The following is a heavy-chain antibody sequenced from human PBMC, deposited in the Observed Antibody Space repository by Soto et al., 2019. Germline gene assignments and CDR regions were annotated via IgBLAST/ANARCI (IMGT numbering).Heavy chain of an antibody. Sequence: EVQLVESGGGLIQPGGSLRLSCAASGFTVSSNYMSWVRQAPGKGLEWVSVIYSGGTTYYADSVKGRFTISRDNSKNTLDLQMNSLRAEDTAVYYCARHSYGSALDAFDIWGQGTMVTVS. D-gene: IGHD3-10*01. J-gene: IGHJ3*02. CDR2: IYSGGTT. CDR3: ARHSYGSALDAFDI. V-gene: IGHV3-53*01. CDR1: GFTVSSNY.